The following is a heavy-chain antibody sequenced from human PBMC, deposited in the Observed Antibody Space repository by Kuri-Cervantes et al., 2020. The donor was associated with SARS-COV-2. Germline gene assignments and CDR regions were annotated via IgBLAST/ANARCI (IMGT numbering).Heavy chain of an antibody. D-gene: IGHD6-6*01. J-gene: IGHJ4*02. CDR3: ARMYSSSSGYYFDY. V-gene: IGHV3-7*01. CDR2: IKQDGSEK. CDR1: GFTFSSYS. Sequence: GGSLRLSCADSGFTFSSYSMNWVRQAPGKGLEWVANIKQDGSEKYYVDSVKGRFTIPRDNAKNSLYLQMNSLRAEDTAVYYCARMYSSSSGYYFDYWGQGTLVTVSS.